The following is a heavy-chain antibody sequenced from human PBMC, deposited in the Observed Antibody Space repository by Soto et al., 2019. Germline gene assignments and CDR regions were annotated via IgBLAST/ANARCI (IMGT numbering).Heavy chain of an antibody. CDR2: ISSSSSYT. CDR3: ARGRKVAAADKALDY. Sequence: QVQLVESGGGLVKPGGSLRLSCAASGFTFSDYYMSWIRQAPGKGLEWVSYISSSSSYTNYADSVKGRFTISRDNAKNSLYLQMNSLRAEDTAVYYCARGRKVAAADKALDYWGQGTLVTVSS. J-gene: IGHJ4*02. V-gene: IGHV3-11*05. CDR1: GFTFSDYY. D-gene: IGHD6-13*01.